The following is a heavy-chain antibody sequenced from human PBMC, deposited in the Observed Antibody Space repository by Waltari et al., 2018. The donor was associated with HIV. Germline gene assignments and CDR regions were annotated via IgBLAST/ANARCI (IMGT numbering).Heavy chain of an antibody. V-gene: IGHV3-33*01. CDR3: ARDPGTLLIAVAGAFDY. CDR1: GFSVSRYG. CDR2: IWHDGSKK. J-gene: IGHJ4*02. Sequence: QVQLVESGGGVVRPGRSLRLSCAASGFSVSRYGMHWVRQAPGKGLAWVAVIWHDGSKKYYAGSVKGRFTVSRDTSKNTLYLEMNRLRAEDTAVYHCARDPGTLLIAVAGAFDYWGPGIPVTVSS. D-gene: IGHD6-19*01.